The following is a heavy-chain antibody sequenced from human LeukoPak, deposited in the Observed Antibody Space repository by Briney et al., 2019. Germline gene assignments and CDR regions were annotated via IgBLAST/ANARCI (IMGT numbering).Heavy chain of an antibody. D-gene: IGHD6-19*01. Sequence: SETLSLTCTVSGGSISSYYWSWIRQPPGKGLEWIGYIYYSGSTNYNPSLKSRVTISVAPSMNQSPLTLTSLTAADTAVYSCARANRYRSGWSAKLNWFDPWGQGTLVTVSS. V-gene: IGHV4-59*01. CDR1: GGSISSYY. CDR3: ARANRYRSGWSAKLNWFDP. CDR2: IYYSGST. J-gene: IGHJ5*02.